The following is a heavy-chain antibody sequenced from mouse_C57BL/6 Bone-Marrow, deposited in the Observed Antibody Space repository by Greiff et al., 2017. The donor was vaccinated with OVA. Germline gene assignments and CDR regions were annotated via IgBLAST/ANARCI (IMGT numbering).Heavy chain of an antibody. CDR1: GFTFSDFY. D-gene: IGHD1-1*01. CDR3: ARDASLDGSSPHWYFDV. Sequence: EVMLVESGGGLVQSGRSLRLSCATSGFTFSDFYMEWVRQAPGKGLEWIAASRNKANDYTTEYSASVKGRFIVSRDTSQSILYLQMNALRAEDTAIYYCARDASLDGSSPHWYFDVWGTGTTVTVSS. J-gene: IGHJ1*03. V-gene: IGHV7-1*01. CDR2: SRNKANDYTT.